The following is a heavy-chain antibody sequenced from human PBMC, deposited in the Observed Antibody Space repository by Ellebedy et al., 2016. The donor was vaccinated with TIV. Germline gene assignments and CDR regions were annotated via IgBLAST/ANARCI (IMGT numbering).Heavy chain of an antibody. CDR3: ARDQGDDYVWGSYLDY. J-gene: IGHJ4*02. Sequence: AASVKVSCKASGYTFTNYAMHWVRQAPGQRLEWMGWINAGNGNTNYAQKLQGRVTMTTDTSTSTAYMELRSLRSDDTAVYYCARDQGDDYVWGSYLDYWGQGTLVTVSS. CDR2: INAGNGNT. V-gene: IGHV1-3*01. CDR1: GYTFTNYA. D-gene: IGHD3-16*02.